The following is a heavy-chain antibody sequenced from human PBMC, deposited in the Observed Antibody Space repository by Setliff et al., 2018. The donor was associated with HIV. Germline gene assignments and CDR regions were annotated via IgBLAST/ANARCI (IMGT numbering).Heavy chain of an antibody. V-gene: IGHV4-34*01. D-gene: IGHD5-18*01. CDR2: INHSGRI. CDR3: ARGWGYSYALN. J-gene: IGHJ1*01. CDR1: GGSFSGYN. Sequence: SETLSLTCAVYGGSFSGYNWNWIRQPPGKGLEWIGEINHSGRIDHNPSLKSRVTISVDTSKNQFSLKLSSVTAADTAVYYCARGWGYSYALNWGQGTLVTVSS.